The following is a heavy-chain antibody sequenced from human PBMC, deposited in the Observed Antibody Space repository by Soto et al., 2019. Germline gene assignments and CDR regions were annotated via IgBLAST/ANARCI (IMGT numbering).Heavy chain of an antibody. J-gene: IGHJ6*02. Sequence: SETLSLTCTVSGDSVSNGNSYWSWIRQPPGKGLEWIGYTYYSGSTNYNPSLKSRVTISVDTSKNQFSLRLSSVTAADTAVYYCARGAAYHYYYGMDVWGQGTTVTVSS. CDR1: GDSVSNGNSY. CDR2: TYYSGST. V-gene: IGHV4-61*01. CDR3: ARGAAYHYYYGMDV.